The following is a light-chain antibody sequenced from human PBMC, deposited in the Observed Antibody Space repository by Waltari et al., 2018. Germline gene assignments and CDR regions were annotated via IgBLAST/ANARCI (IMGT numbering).Light chain of an antibody. Sequence: QSALTQPASVSGSPGQSITISCTGTSSDVGGYNSVSWYQQHPGKVPKLMIYDASNRPSGVSNRFSGSKSGNTASLTISGLQADDEADYYCSSYTRSSTWVFGGGTKLTVL. CDR1: SSDVGGYNS. V-gene: IGLV2-14*03. CDR2: DAS. CDR3: SSYTRSSTWV. J-gene: IGLJ3*02.